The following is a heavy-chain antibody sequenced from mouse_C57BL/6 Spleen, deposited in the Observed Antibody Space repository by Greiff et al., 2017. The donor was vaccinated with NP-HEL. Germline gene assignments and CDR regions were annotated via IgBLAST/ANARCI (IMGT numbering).Heavy chain of an antibody. CDR2: ISSGSSTI. Sequence: EVQLVESGGGLVKPGGSLKLSCAASGFTFSDYGMHWVRQAPEKGLEWVAYISSGSSTIYYADTVKGRFTISRDNAKNTLFLQMTSLRSEDTAMYYCARGGYYGSRAPMDYWGQGTSVTVSS. D-gene: IGHD1-1*01. CDR1: GFTFSDYG. J-gene: IGHJ4*01. CDR3: ARGGYYGSRAPMDY. V-gene: IGHV5-17*01.